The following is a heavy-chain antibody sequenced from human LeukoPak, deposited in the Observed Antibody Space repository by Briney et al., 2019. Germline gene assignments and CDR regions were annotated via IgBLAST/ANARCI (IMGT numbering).Heavy chain of an antibody. CDR3: AREGSSSSMGYYYYMDV. Sequence: SETLSLTCTVSGGSISSYYWSWIRQPAGKGLEWIGRIYTGGNTNYNPSLKSRVTMSLDTSKNQFSLKLSSVTAADTAVYYCAREGSSSSMGYYYYMDVWGKGTTVTVSS. J-gene: IGHJ6*03. CDR1: GGSISSYY. V-gene: IGHV4-4*07. D-gene: IGHD6-6*01. CDR2: IYTGGNT.